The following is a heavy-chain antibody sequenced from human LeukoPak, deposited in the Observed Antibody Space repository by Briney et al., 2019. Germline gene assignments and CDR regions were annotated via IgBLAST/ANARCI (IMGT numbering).Heavy chain of an antibody. Sequence: ASVKVSCKASGYTFTNYYMHWVRQAPGQGLEWMGLINPSGGRRDYAQKFQGRVIMTRDTSTSTVYMDLSSLRSEDTAVYYCARDSEGVAARPRNFDYWGQGTLVTVSS. CDR3: ARDSEGVAARPRNFDY. D-gene: IGHD6-6*01. CDR1: GYTFTNYY. CDR2: INPSGGRR. V-gene: IGHV1-46*01. J-gene: IGHJ4*02.